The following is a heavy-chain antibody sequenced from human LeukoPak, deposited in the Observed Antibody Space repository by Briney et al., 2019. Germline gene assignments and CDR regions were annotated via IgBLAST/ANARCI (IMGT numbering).Heavy chain of an antibody. V-gene: IGHV3-48*01. Sequence: PGGSLRLSCAASGFTFSSYSMNWVRQAPGKGLEWVSYISSSSSTIYYADSVKGRFTISRDNAKNSLYLQMNSLRAEDTAVYYCAGGSGKDYWGQGTLVTVSS. CDR2: ISSSSSTI. J-gene: IGHJ4*02. CDR1: GFTFSSYS. D-gene: IGHD3-10*01. CDR3: AGGSGKDY.